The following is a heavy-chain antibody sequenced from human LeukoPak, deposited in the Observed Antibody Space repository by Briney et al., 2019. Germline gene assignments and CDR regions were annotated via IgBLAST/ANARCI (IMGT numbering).Heavy chain of an antibody. Sequence: ASVKVSCXASGYTFTSYYMHWVRQAPGQGLEWMGIINPSGGSTSYAQKFQGRVTMTRDASTSTVYMELSSLRSEDTAVYYCASGGLEMATIFDYWGQGTLVTVSS. CDR3: ASGGLEMATIFDY. CDR1: GYTFTSYY. V-gene: IGHV1-46*01. D-gene: IGHD5-24*01. J-gene: IGHJ4*02. CDR2: INPSGGST.